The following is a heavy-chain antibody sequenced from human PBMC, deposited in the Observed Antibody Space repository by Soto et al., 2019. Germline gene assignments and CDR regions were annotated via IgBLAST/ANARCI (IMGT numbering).Heavy chain of an antibody. CDR2: IVVGSGNT. Sequence: SVKVSCKASGFTFTSSAVQWVRQARGQRLEWIGWIVVGSGNTNYAQKFQERVTITRDMSTSTAYMELSSLRSEDTAVYYCAALPCGGDCYYFDYWGQGTLVTVSS. V-gene: IGHV1-58*01. J-gene: IGHJ4*02. D-gene: IGHD2-21*02. CDR3: AALPCGGDCYYFDY. CDR1: GFTFTSSA.